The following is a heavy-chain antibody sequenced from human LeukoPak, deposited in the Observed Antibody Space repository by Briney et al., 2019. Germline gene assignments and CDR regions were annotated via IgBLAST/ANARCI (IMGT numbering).Heavy chain of an antibody. CDR2: ISGSGGST. CDR3: ALTLDSSYYYYGMDV. Sequence: GGSLRLSCAASGFTFSSYAMSWVRQAPGKGLEWVSAISGSGGSTYYADSVKGRFTISRDNSKNTLYLQMNSLRAEDTAVYYCALTLDSSYYYYGMDVWGQGTTVTVSS. J-gene: IGHJ6*02. V-gene: IGHV3-23*01. CDR1: GFTFSSYA. D-gene: IGHD2-2*03.